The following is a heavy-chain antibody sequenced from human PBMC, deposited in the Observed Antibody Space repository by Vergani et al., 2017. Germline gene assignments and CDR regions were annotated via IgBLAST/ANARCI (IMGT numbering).Heavy chain of an antibody. CDR1: GFTFSSYG. D-gene: IGHD2-2*01. CDR2: ISYDGNNK. V-gene: IGHV3-30*03. Sequence: QVQLVESGGGVVQPGRSLRLSCAASGFTFSSYGIHWVRQAPGKGLEWVAVISYDGNNKYYADSVKGRFTIYRDNFKNTLYLQMNSLRAEDTAVYYCARVCSVLGSTSCRDAFDIWGQGTMVTVSS. CDR3: ARVCSVLGSTSCRDAFDI. J-gene: IGHJ3*02.